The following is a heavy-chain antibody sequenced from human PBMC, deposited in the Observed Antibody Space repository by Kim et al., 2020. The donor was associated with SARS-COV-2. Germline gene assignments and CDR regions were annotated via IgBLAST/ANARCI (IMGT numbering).Heavy chain of an antibody. V-gene: IGHV4-31*02. Sequence: NPTLRGRFTISVDTSKNQFARKLSSVTAADTAVYYCARARRVRVVVTEFDYWGQGTLVTVSS. J-gene: IGHJ4*02. D-gene: IGHD3-22*01. CDR3: ARARRVRVVVTEFDY.